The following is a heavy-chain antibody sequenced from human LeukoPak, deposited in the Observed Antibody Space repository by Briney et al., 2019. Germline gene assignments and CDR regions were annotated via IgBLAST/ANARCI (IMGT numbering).Heavy chain of an antibody. Sequence: GGSLRLSCAASGFTFSSYWMGWVRQAPGKGLEWVANIKQDGSEKYYVDSVKGRFTISRDNAKNSLYLQVNSLRAEDTAVYYCASLVATITLFDYWGQGTLVTVSS. CDR3: ASLVATITLFDY. V-gene: IGHV3-7*01. CDR1: GFTFSSYW. J-gene: IGHJ4*02. CDR2: IKQDGSEK. D-gene: IGHD5-12*01.